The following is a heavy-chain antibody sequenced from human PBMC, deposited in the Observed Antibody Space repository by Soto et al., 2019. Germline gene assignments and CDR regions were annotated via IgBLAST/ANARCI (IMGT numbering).Heavy chain of an antibody. V-gene: IGHV3-23*01. D-gene: IGHD1-26*01. CDR1: GFTFSSYA. CDR3: AKSLPGTYYILDY. J-gene: IGHJ4*02. Sequence: GGCLRLSCAASGFTFSSYAMTWVRQAPGMGLEWVSSISGSGGSTYYADSVKGRFTISRDNSKNTLYLQMSSLRAEDTAIYYCAKSLPGTYYILDYWGQGTLVTVSS. CDR2: ISGSGGST.